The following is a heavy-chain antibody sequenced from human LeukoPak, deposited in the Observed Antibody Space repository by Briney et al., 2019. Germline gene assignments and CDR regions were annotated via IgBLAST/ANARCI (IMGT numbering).Heavy chain of an antibody. D-gene: IGHD3-10*01. Sequence: PGGSLRLSCAASGFTFSTYSMNWVRQAPGKGLEWVSAISGSGGSTYYADSVKGRFTISRDNSKNTLYLQMNSLRAEDTAVYYCAKGPTPTPVWFGGRSGYFDYWGQGTLVTVSS. V-gene: IGHV3-23*01. J-gene: IGHJ4*02. CDR3: AKGPTPTPVWFGGRSGYFDY. CDR2: ISGSGGST. CDR1: GFTFSTYS.